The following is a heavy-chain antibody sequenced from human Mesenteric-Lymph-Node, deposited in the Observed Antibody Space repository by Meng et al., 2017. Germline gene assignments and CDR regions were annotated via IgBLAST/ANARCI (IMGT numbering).Heavy chain of an antibody. CDR3: ARRSTSFYGMDV. CDR2: IYPGDSET. J-gene: IGHJ6*02. D-gene: IGHD1-14*01. CDR1: GYSFTSYW. Sequence: GGSLRLSCKGSGYSFTSYWIGWVRQMPGKGLDWMGIIYPGDSETRYSPSFQGQVTISADKSSSTVYLQWSSLNASDTAVYYCARRSTSFYGMDVWGQGTTVTVSS. V-gene: IGHV5-51*01.